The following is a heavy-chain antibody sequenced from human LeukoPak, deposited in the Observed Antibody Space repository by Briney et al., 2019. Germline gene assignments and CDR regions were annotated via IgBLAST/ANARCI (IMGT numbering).Heavy chain of an antibody. Sequence: ASVKVSCKASGYTFTSYYMHWVRQAPGQELEWMGIINPSGGSTSYAQKFQGRVTMTRDTSTSTVYMELSSLRSEDTAVYYCATGGHYYDSSGYRDYWGQGTLVTVSS. D-gene: IGHD3-22*01. CDR3: ATGGHYYDSSGYRDY. CDR1: GYTFTSYY. V-gene: IGHV1-46*01. J-gene: IGHJ4*02. CDR2: INPSGGST.